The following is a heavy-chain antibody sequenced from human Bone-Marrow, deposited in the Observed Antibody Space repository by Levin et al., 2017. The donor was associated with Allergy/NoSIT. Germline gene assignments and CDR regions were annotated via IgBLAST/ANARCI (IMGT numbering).Heavy chain of an antibody. Sequence: PGGSLRLSCAAYGFTFSNYGMHWVRQAPSKGLEWVASIWYDGSKKDYVDSVRGRFTVSRDNSNNMLYLQMNSLRVEDTAVYYCARDDSTRVAGTFEVFGHWGQGTLVTVSS. J-gene: IGHJ4*02. D-gene: IGHD6-19*01. CDR2: IWYDGSKK. V-gene: IGHV3-33*01. CDR3: ARDDSTRVAGTFEVFGH. CDR1: GFTFSNYG.